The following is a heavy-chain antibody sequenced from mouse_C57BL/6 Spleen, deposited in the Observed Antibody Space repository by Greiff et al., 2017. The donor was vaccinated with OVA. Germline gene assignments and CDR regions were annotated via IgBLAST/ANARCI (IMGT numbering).Heavy chain of an antibody. V-gene: IGHV1-61*01. CDR2: IYPSDSET. CDR3: ARPFYYYGSSYGGDY. J-gene: IGHJ2*01. CDR1: GYTFTSYW. Sequence: QVQLQQPGAELVRPGSSVKLSCKASGYTFTSYWMAWVKQRPGQGLEWIGNIYPSDSETHYNQKFKDKATLTVDKSSSTAYLQLSSLKSEDSAVYYCARPFYYYGSSYGGDYWGQGTTLTVSS. D-gene: IGHD1-1*01.